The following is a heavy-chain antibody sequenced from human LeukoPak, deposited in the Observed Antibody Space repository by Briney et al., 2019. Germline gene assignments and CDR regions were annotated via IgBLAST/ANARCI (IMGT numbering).Heavy chain of an antibody. V-gene: IGHV3-15*07. CDR1: GFTFNKAW. CDR3: TAPAYHFYGVDV. J-gene: IGHJ6*02. CDR2: IKSKSDGETT. Sequence: GGSLRLSCAASGFTFNKAWMNWVRQVPGKGLEWVGRIKSKSDGETTDYAAPVKGRFTISRDDSKTTLFLQMNSLKTEDTAVYYCTAPAYHFYGVDVWGQGTTVTVSS.